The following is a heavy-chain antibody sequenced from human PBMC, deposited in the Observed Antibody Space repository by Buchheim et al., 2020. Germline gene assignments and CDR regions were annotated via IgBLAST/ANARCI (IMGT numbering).Heavy chain of an antibody. J-gene: IGHJ4*02. CDR1: GGSISSYY. CDR2: IYYSGST. CDR3: ARSNYDFWSGSLAY. V-gene: IGHV4-59*01. D-gene: IGHD3-3*01. Sequence: QVQLQQWGAGLLKPSETLSLTCTVSGGSISSYYWSWIRQPPGKGLEWIGYIYYSGSTNYNPSLKSRVTISVDTSKNQFSLKLSSVTAADTAVYYCARSNYDFWSGSLAYWGQGTL.